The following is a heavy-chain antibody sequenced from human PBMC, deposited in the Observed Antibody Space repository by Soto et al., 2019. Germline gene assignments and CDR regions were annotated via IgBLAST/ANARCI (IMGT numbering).Heavy chain of an antibody. CDR2: ISYDGSNK. J-gene: IGHJ4*02. V-gene: IGHV3-30*18. D-gene: IGHD6-19*01. CDR3: AKNPYSSGWSLDY. Sequence: PGGSVRLSCAASGFTFSSYGMHWVRQAPGKGLEWVAVISYDGSNKYYADSVKGRFTISRDNSKNTLYLQMNSLRAEDTAVYYCAKNPYSSGWSLDYWGQGTLVTVSS. CDR1: GFTFSSYG.